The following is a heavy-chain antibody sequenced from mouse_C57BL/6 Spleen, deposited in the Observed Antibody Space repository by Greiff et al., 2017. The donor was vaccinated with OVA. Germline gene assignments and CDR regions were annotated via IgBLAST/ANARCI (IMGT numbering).Heavy chain of an antibody. CDR2: IDPSDSDT. CDR3: ARQLIYYDCESAMAY. V-gene: IGHV1-52*01. J-gene: IGHJ4*01. D-gene: IGHD2-4*01. CDR1: GYTFTSYW. Sequence: QVHVKQPGAELVRPGSSVKLSCKASGYTFTSYWMHWVKQRPIQGLEWIGNIDPSDSDTHYNQKFKDKATLTVDKSSSTAYMELSSLTSEDSAVYYCARQLIYYDCESAMAYWGQGTSVTASA.